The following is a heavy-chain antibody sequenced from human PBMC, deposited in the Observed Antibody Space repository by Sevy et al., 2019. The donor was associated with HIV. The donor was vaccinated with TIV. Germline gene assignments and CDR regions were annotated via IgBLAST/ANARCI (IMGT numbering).Heavy chain of an antibody. CDR1: GFIFSDYNY. D-gene: IGHD2-2*01. V-gene: IGHV3-11*01. J-gene: IGHJ3*02. Sequence: GGSLRLSCAASGFIFSDYNYMIWIRQSPGKGLEWISYISSSGTKYYRGSVKGRITVSRDNAKNSLYLQMNNLRAEGTALYSCASPPKRCTSTSCPFDAFYMWGQGTMVTVSS. CDR2: ISSSGTK. CDR3: ASPPKRCTSTSCPFDAFYM.